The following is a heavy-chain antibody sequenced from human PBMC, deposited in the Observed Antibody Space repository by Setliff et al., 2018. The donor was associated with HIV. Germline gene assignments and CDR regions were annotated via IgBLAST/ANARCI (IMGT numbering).Heavy chain of an antibody. Sequence: PGGSLRLSCAASGFTFSIYAIHWVRQAPGKGLGWVAVISYDGSDKYYADSVKGRFTISRDNSKNTLYLQMNSLRTEDTAVYYCARGYCDTSGCLRGGDVSWGQGTLVTVSS. J-gene: IGHJ5*02. CDR1: GFTFSIYA. CDR2: ISYDGSDK. CDR3: ARGYCDTSGCLRGGDVS. V-gene: IGHV3-30*04. D-gene: IGHD3-22*01.